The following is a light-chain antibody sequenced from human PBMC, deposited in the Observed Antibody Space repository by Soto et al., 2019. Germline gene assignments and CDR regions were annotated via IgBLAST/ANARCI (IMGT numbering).Light chain of an antibody. CDR3: QHRSNWPIT. CDR1: QSVSSY. V-gene: IGKV3-11*01. J-gene: IGKJ5*01. CDR2: DAF. Sequence: EIVLTQSPATLSLSPGERATLPCRASQSVSSYLAWYQQKPGQAPRLLIYDAFNRAAGIPARFSGSGSGTDFTLTISSLEPEDFAVYYCQHRSNWPITFGQGTRLEIK.